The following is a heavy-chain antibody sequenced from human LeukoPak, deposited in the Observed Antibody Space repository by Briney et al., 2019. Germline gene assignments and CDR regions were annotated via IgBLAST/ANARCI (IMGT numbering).Heavy chain of an antibody. J-gene: IGHJ4*02. D-gene: IGHD6-13*01. V-gene: IGHV4-59*01. Sequence: PSETLSLTCTVSGGSINSYYWNWIRQPPGRGLEWIGFIYSSGSTNYNPSLKSRVAISVDTSRNHFSLKLSSVTAADTAVYYCARGGSSSWRIGYYFDYWGQGTLVTVSS. CDR3: ARGGSSSWRIGYYFDY. CDR1: GGSINSYY. CDR2: IYSSGST.